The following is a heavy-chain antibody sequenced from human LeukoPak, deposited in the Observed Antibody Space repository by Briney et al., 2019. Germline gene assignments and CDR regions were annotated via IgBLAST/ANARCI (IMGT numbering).Heavy chain of an antibody. D-gene: IGHD6-19*01. CDR3: ARSGGYSSPQNY. V-gene: IGHV4-61*05. J-gene: IGHJ4*02. CDR2: IYSSGST. Sequence: SETLSLTCTVSGGSISSSSYYWGWIRQPPGKGLEWIGYIYSSGSTNYNSSLKSRVTISVDTSKNQFSLKLTSVTAADTAVYYCARSGGYSSPQNYWGQGTLVTVS. CDR1: GGSISSSSYY.